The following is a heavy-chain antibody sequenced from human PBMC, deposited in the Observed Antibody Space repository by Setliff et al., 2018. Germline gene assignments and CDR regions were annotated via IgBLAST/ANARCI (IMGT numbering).Heavy chain of an antibody. J-gene: IGHJ5*02. Sequence: SETLSLTFTVSGGSISSYYWSWIRQPPGKGLEWIGYIYYSGSTNYNPSLKSRVTISVDTSKNQFSLKLSSVTAADTAVYYCARVVMTTVTGWFDPWGQGTLVTVSS. CDR3: ARVVMTTVTGWFDP. V-gene: IGHV4-59*01. D-gene: IGHD4-17*01. CDR1: GGSISSYY. CDR2: IYYSGST.